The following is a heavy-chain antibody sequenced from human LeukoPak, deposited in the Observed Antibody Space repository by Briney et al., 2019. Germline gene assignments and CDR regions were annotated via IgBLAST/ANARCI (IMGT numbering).Heavy chain of an antibody. CDR3: ARLEGADFWSGYYNWFDP. CDR2: IYPTNSDT. D-gene: IGHD3-3*01. Sequence: GESLKISCKGSGYSFASYWIGWVRQMPGKGLEWMGIIYPTNSDTKYSPSFQGQVTISVDKSISTAYLQWNSLKAPDTAMYYCARLEGADFWSGYYNWFDPWGQGTLVTVSS. CDR1: GYSFASYW. V-gene: IGHV5-51*01. J-gene: IGHJ5*02.